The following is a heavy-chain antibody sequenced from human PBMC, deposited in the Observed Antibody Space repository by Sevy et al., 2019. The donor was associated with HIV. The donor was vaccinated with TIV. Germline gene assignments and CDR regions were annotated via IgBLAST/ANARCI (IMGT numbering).Heavy chain of an antibody. CDR2: INTSGST. CDR3: ARSNWVTATNGFSKSYYFDY. V-gene: IGHV4-4*07. J-gene: IGHJ4*02. Sequence: SDTLSPTCTVSGDSFSSYFWAWIRQPAGKGLEWIGRINTSGSTNYNPSLKSRVTMSVDTSKSQFSLKVTSLTAADTAIYFCARSNWVTATNGFSKSYYFDYWGQGSLVTVSS. CDR1: GDSFSSYF. D-gene: IGHD7-27*01.